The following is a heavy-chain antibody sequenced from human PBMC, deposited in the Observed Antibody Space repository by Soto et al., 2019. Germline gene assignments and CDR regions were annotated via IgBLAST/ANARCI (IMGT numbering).Heavy chain of an antibody. V-gene: IGHV4-31*03. CDR3: ARAMTTVSGQEYYYYYGMDV. CDR2: IYYSGST. D-gene: IGHD4-4*01. Sequence: SETLSLTCTVSGGSISSGGYYWSWIRQHPGKGLEWIGYIYYSGSTYYNPSLKSRVTISVDTSKNQFSLKLSSVTAADTAVYYCARAMTTVSGQEYYYYYGMDVWGQGTTVTVSS. CDR1: GGSISSGGYY. J-gene: IGHJ6*02.